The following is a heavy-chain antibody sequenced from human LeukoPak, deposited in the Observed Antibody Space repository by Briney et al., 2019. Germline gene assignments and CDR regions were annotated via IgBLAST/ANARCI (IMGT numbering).Heavy chain of an antibody. V-gene: IGHV4-31*03. J-gene: IGHJ5*02. CDR3: ARDYGDYFRWFDP. Sequence: TSETLSLTCTVSGDSISSGGYHWTWIRQHPGKGLERIGYISYSGSTYYSPSLKSRVNISMDTSKNQFSLSLTSVTAADTAVYYCARDYGDYFRWFDPWGQGTLVTVSS. CDR2: ISYSGST. CDR1: GDSISSGGYH. D-gene: IGHD4-17*01.